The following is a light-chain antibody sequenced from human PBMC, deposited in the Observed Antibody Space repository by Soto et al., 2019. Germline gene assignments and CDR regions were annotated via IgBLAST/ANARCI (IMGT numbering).Light chain of an antibody. V-gene: IGLV2-8*01. CDR1: SSDVGGYNF. J-gene: IGLJ3*02. Sequence: QSALTQPPSASGSPGQSVTISCTGTSSDVGGYNFVSWYQQQPGKAPKLLIYEVSKRPSGVPDRSSGSKSGYTASLTVSGLQAEDEADYYCSSYGGSNNLNWLFGGGTKVTVL. CDR2: EVS. CDR3: SSYGGSNNLNWL.